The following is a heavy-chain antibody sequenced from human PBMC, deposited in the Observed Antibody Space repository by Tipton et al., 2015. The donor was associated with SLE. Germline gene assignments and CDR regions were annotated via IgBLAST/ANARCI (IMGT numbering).Heavy chain of an antibody. Sequence: SLRLSCAASGFTFSSYSMNWVRQAPGKGLEWVANIKQDGSEKYYVDSVKGRFTISRDNAKNSLYLQMNSLRAEDTAVYYCARDRQLVLDYWGQGTLVTVSS. J-gene: IGHJ4*02. CDR3: ARDRQLVLDY. CDR2: IKQDGSEK. V-gene: IGHV3-7*03. D-gene: IGHD6-6*01. CDR1: GFTFSSYS.